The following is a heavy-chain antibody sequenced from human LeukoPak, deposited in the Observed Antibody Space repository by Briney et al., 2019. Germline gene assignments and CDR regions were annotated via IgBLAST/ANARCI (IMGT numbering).Heavy chain of an antibody. J-gene: IGHJ4*02. D-gene: IGHD5-24*01. CDR2: IYYSGST. Sequence: SETLSLTCTVSGGSVSSGSYYWSWIRQPPGRGLEWIGYIYYSGSTNYNPSLKSRVTISVDTSKNQFSLKLSSVTAADTAVYYCARIQYEMATGDYWGQGTLVTVSS. CDR1: GGSVSSGSYY. CDR3: ARIQYEMATGDY. V-gene: IGHV4-61*01.